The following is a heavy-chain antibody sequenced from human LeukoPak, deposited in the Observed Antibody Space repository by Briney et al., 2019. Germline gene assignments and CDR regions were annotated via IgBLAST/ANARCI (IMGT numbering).Heavy chain of an antibody. J-gene: IGHJ5*02. CDR1: GFTFSSYG. CDR3: ARDRIPYAFGNPWWFDP. V-gene: IGHV3-33*01. CDR2: IWYDGSNK. D-gene: IGHD2-2*01. Sequence: GGSLRLFCAASGFTFSSYGMHWVRQAPGKGLEWVAVIWYDGSNKYYADSVKGRFTISRDNSKNTLYLQMNSLRAEDTAVYYCARDRIPYAFGNPWWFDPWGQGTLVTVSS.